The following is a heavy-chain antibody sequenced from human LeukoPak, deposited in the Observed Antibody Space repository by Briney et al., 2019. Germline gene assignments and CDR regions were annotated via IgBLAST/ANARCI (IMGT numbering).Heavy chain of an antibody. CDR2: ISTSSSYI. CDR1: GFTLSRYS. CDR3: AKRFVERGYCSSTSCYRGYYMDV. J-gene: IGHJ6*03. D-gene: IGHD2-2*01. Sequence: PGGSLRLSCAASGFTLSRYSMNWVRQAPGKGLEWVSSISTSSSYIYYADSVKGRFTISRDNAKNSLYLQMNSLRAEDTAVYYCAKRFVERGYCSSTSCYRGYYMDVWGKGTTVTISS. V-gene: IGHV3-21*01.